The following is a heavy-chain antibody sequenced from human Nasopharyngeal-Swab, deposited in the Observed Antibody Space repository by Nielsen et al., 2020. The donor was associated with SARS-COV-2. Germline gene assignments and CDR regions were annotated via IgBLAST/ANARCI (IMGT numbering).Heavy chain of an antibody. J-gene: IGHJ4*02. D-gene: IGHD2-15*01. V-gene: IGHV1-69*13. CDR1: GGTFSSYA. Sequence: SVKVSCKASGGTFSSYAISWLRQAPGQGLEWMGGIIPIFGTANYAQKFQGRVTITADEFTSTAYMELSSLRSEDTAVYYCATNVRKVADVFDYWGQGTLVTVSS. CDR2: IIPIFGTA. CDR3: ATNVRKVADVFDY.